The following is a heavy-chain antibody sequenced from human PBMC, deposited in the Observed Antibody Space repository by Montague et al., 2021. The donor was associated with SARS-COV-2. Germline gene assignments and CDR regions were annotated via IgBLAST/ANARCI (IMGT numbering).Heavy chain of an antibody. Sequence: SLRLSCAASGFTFSTYAMNWVRQAPGKGLEWVSGISSGGNKHHADSVKGRFTISRDDSRITLYLQMHSLRAEDTAMYYCAKNFPGQFYFDDWGQGTLVAVSS. D-gene: IGHD2/OR15-2a*01. CDR2: ISSGGNK. CDR3: AKNFPGQFYFDD. CDR1: GFTFSTYA. V-gene: IGHV3-23*01. J-gene: IGHJ4*02.